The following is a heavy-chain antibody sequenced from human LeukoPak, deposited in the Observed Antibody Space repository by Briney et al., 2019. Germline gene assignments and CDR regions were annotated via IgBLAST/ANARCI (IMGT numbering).Heavy chain of an antibody. J-gene: IGHJ5*02. CDR1: GYTFTNYD. D-gene: IGHD2/OR15-2a*01. Sequence: GASVKVSCKASGYTFTNYDINWVRQATGQGLEWMGWMNPNSGNTGYAQKFQGRVTMTRNTSISTAYMELSSLRSEDTAVYYCASRSMRGKRNWFDPWGQGTLVTVSS. V-gene: IGHV1-8*01. CDR2: MNPNSGNT. CDR3: ASRSMRGKRNWFDP.